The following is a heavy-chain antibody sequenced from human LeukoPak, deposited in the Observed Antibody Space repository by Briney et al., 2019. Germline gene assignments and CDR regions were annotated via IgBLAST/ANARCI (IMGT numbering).Heavy chain of an antibody. V-gene: IGHV3-21*01. CDR3: ARVSPTG. Sequence: AGSLRLSCAASGFTFSSYSMNWVRQAPGKGLEWVAYISSSSSYIYYADSVKGRSTISRDNAKNSLYLQMNSLRAEDTAVYYCARVSPTGWGQGTLVTVSS. D-gene: IGHD3-9*01. CDR2: ISSSSSYI. CDR1: GFTFSSYS. J-gene: IGHJ4*02.